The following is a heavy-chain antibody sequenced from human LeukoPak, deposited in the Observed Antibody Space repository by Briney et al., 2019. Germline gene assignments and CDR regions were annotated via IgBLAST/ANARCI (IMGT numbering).Heavy chain of an antibody. CDR3: ARDRPTIPIPNAFDI. CDR2: IYYSGST. J-gene: IGHJ3*02. Sequence: SETLSLTCTVSGGSISSSSYYWGWIRQPPGKGREWSGSIYYSGSTYYNPSLKSRVTISVDTSKNQFSLKLSSVTAADTAVYYCARDRPTIPIPNAFDIWGQGTMVTVSS. CDR1: GGSISSSSYY. V-gene: IGHV4-39*07. D-gene: IGHD2-2*02.